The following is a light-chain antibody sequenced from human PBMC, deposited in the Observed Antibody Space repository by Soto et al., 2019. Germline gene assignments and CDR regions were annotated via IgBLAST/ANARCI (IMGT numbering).Light chain of an antibody. CDR1: QNIRNY. CDR2: AAS. V-gene: IGKV1-39*01. J-gene: IGKJ2*01. CDR3: QQHHSTSSYT. Sequence: DIQMTQSPASLSESVGDRVTITCRASQNIRNYLNWYQQRPGKTPNLLVYAASNLRSGVPARFSGRGSGTDFTLTISSLQPEDVAAYYCQQHHSTSSYTFGHGTRVDIK.